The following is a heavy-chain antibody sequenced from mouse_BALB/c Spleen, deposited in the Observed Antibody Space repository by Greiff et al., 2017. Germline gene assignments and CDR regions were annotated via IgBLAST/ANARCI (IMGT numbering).Heavy chain of an antibody. D-gene: IGHD1-1*01. J-gene: IGHJ1*01. Sequence: EVQLQQSGAELVKPGASVKLSCTASGFNIKDTYMHWVKQRPEQGLEWIGRIDPANGNTKYDPKFQGKATITADTSSNTAYLQLSSLTSEDTAVYYCARGGYGSSWGYFDVWGAGTTVTVSS. CDR1: GFNIKDTY. CDR3: ARGGYGSSWGYFDV. V-gene: IGHV14-3*02. CDR2: IDPANGNT.